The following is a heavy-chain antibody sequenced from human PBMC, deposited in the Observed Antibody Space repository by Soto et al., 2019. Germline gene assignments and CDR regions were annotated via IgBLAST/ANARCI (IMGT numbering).Heavy chain of an antibody. V-gene: IGHV3-66*01. CDR2: LSSDDKR. Sequence: EVRLVESGGGLVQPGGSLRLSCAASGFIVSGIFMTWVRQAPGKGPEWVSTLSSDDKRYYADSVRGRFTISRDSSKNTLFLQMNTLRAEDTAVYHCARDIFGGSYDFWHGGQGTLVTVSS. J-gene: IGHJ4*02. CDR1: GFIVSGIF. CDR3: ARDIFGGSYDFWH. D-gene: IGHD3-3*01.